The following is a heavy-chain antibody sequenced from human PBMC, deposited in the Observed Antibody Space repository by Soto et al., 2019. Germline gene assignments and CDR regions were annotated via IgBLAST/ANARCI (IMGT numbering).Heavy chain of an antibody. D-gene: IGHD5-12*01. CDR2: ISYDGSNK. J-gene: IGHJ4*02. Sequence: GGSLRLSCAASGFTFSSYGMHWVRQAPGKGLEWVAVISYDGSNKYYADSVKGRFTTSRDNSKNTLYLQMNSLRAEDTAVYYCAKDADIVATIYGAAYFDYWGQGTLVTVSS. CDR3: AKDADIVATIYGAAYFDY. CDR1: GFTFSSYG. V-gene: IGHV3-30*18.